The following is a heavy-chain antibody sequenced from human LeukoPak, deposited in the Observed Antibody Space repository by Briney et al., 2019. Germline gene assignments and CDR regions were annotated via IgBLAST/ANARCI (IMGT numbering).Heavy chain of an antibody. CDR1: GGSLSSGSYY. J-gene: IGHJ4*02. CDR3: ASQVGYFDY. Sequence: SQTLSLTCTVSGGSLSSGSYYWSWLRQPAGRGLEWIGRISTSGSTNYNPSLKSRVTISRDTSKNQFSLKLSSVTAADTAVYYCASQVGYFDYWGQGTLVTVSS. D-gene: IGHD1-26*01. V-gene: IGHV4-61*02. CDR2: ISTSGST.